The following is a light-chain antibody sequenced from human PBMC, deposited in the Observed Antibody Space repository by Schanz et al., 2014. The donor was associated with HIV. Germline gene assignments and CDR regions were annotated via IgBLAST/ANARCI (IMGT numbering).Light chain of an antibody. CDR2: GAS. Sequence: EIVLTQSPGTLSLSPGERATLSCRASQSVSSSYLAWYQQKPGQAPRLLIYGASSRATGIPDRFSGSGSGTDFTLTISRLEPEDFAVYYCQQRNNWPLTFGPGTKVDIK. CDR3: QQRNNWPLT. V-gene: IGKV3D-20*02. CDR1: QSVSSSY. J-gene: IGKJ3*01.